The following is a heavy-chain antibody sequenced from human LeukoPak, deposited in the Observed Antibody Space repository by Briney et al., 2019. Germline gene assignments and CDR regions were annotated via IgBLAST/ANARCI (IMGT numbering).Heavy chain of an antibody. D-gene: IGHD2-15*01. CDR3: TRGYLKGGFGQ. V-gene: IGHV6-1*01. Sequence: PSQTLSLTCAISGDSVSSNSVTWNWVRQSPSRGLEWLGRTYYTSKWNNDYAVFVKSRITITPDISKNQFSLQLNSVTPEDTAIYYCTRGYLKGGFGQWGQGTLVTVSS. CDR1: GDSVSSNSVT. J-gene: IGHJ4*02. CDR2: TYYTSKWNN.